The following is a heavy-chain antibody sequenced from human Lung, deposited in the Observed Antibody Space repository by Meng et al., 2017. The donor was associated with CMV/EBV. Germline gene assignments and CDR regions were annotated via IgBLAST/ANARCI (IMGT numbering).Heavy chain of an antibody. Sequence: SXAVSGFTFSNYAMSWVRQAPGKGLEWVSGITSSGGTTYYADSVKGRFTISRDSSKNSLYLQMNSLRAEDTAVYYCAKGPHYSSYFPTIPFFDYWXQGAXVPVAS. J-gene: IGHJ4*02. CDR2: ITSSGGTT. CDR1: GFTFSNYA. D-gene: IGHD4-11*01. CDR3: AKGPHYSSYFPTIPFFDY. V-gene: IGHV3-23*01.